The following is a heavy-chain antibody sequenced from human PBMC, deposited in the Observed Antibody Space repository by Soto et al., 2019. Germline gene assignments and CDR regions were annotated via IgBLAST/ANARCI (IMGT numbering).Heavy chain of an antibody. V-gene: IGHV4-31*03. CDR1: GGSISSGGYY. CDR2: IYYSGST. CDR3: ARVMLRFFTFDY. Sequence: PSETLSLTCTVSGGSISSGGYYWSWIRQHPGKGLEWIGYIYYSGSTYYNPSLKSRVTISVDTSKNQFSLKLSSVTAADTAVYYCARVMLRFFTFDYWGQGTLVTLSS. J-gene: IGHJ4*02. D-gene: IGHD3-3*01.